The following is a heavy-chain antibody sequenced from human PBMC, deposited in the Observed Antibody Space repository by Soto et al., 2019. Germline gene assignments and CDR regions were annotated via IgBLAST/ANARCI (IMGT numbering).Heavy chain of an antibody. CDR3: DKDLNPRDGYNDFDY. CDR1: GFTFSTYA. D-gene: IGHD5-12*01. V-gene: IGHV3-23*01. J-gene: IGHJ4*02. CDR2: ISNSGGTT. Sequence: GGSLSLSCAASGFTFSTYAMNWVRQAPGKGLEWVSIISNSGGTTYYADSVKGRFTISRDNSKNTLYLQMNSLRADDTAVYYCDKDLNPRDGYNDFDYWGQGTLVTVSS.